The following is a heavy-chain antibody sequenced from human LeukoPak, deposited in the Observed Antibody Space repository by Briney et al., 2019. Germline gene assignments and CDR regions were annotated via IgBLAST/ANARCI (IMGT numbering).Heavy chain of an antibody. CDR2: ISWNSGSI. J-gene: IGHJ4*02. V-gene: IGHV3-9*01. CDR1: GFTFDDYA. Sequence: GGSLRLSCAASGFTFDDYAMHWVRQAPGKGLEWVSGISWNSGSIGYADSVKGRFTISRDNAKNSLYQQMNSLRAEDTALYYCAKGRDIVATTSFDYWGQGTLVTVSS. CDR3: AKGRDIVATTSFDY. D-gene: IGHD5-12*01.